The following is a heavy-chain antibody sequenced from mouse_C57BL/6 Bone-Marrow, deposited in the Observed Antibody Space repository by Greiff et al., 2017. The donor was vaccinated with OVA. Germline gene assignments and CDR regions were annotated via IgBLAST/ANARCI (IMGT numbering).Heavy chain of an antibody. D-gene: IGHD2-2*01. CDR3: AREVVTTRYYFDY. V-gene: IGHV1-42*01. CDR1: GYSFTGYY. J-gene: IGHJ2*01. CDR2: INPSTGGT. Sequence: VQLQQPGPELVKPGASVTISCKASGYSFTGYYMNWVKQSPEKSLEWIGEINPSTGGTTSNQKFKAKATLTVDKSSSTAYMQLKSLTSEDSAVYYCAREVVTTRYYFDYWGQGTTLTVSS.